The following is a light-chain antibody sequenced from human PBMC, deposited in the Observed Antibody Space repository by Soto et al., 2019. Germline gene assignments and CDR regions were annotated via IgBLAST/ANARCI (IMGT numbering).Light chain of an antibody. CDR2: GNS. V-gene: IGLV1-40*01. Sequence: QPVLTQPPSVSGAPGQRLTISCTGSSSNIGAGYDVQWYQQLPGTAPKLLIYGNSNRPSGVPDRFSGSKSGTSASLAITGLQAEDEADYYCQSYDSSLPVVFGGGTQLTVL. CDR3: QSYDSSLPVV. CDR1: SSNIGAGYD. J-gene: IGLJ2*01.